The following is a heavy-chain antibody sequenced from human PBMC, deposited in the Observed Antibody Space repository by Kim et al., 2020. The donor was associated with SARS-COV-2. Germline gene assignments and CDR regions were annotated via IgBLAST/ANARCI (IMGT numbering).Heavy chain of an antibody. V-gene: IGHV3-33*05. Sequence: GGSLRLSCAASGFTFSSYGMHWVRQAPGKGLEWVAVISYDGSNKYYADSVKGRFTISRDNSKNTLYLQMNSLRAEDTAVYYCARGHYYGSGSYYKVLGYYYYGMDVWGQGTTVTVSS. CDR3: ARGHYYGSGSYYKVLGYYYYGMDV. J-gene: IGHJ6*02. CDR1: GFTFSSYG. CDR2: ISYDGSNK. D-gene: IGHD3-10*01.